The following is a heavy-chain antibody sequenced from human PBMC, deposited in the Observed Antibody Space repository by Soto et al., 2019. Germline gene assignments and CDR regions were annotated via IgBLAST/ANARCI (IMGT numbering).Heavy chain of an antibody. V-gene: IGHV3-48*02. CDR2: ISSSSSTI. J-gene: IGHJ6*02. D-gene: IGHD6-13*01. Sequence: PGGSLRLSCAASGFTFSSYSMNWVRQAPGKGLEWVSYISSSSSTIYYADSVKGRFTISRDNAKNSLYLQMNSLRDEDTAVYYCARVFPDVPSSSWYNRVEFYYCYGIDVWGQGTTVTVSS. CDR1: GFTFSSYS. CDR3: ARVFPDVPSSSWYNRVEFYYCYGIDV.